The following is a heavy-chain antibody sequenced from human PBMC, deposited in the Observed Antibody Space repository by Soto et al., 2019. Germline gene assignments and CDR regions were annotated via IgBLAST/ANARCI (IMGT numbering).Heavy chain of an antibody. CDR1: GGSINSGGYY. V-gene: IGHV4-31*03. CDR3: ARVCGGDCHYGMDV. Sequence: SETLYLTCTVSGGSINSGGYYWTWIRQHPGKGLEWIGYIYYSGSTYYNPSLKSRVTISVDTSKNQFSLKLSSVTAADTAVYYCARVCGGDCHYGMDVWGQGTTVTVSS. D-gene: IGHD2-21*02. CDR2: IYYSGST. J-gene: IGHJ6*02.